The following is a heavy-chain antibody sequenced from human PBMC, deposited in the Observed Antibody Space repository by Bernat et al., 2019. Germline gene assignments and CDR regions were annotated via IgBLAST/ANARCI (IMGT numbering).Heavy chain of an antibody. CDR3: AREGTYYYGSGDLGG. J-gene: IGHJ4*02. CDR1: GYTFTSYY. CDR2: INPSGGST. V-gene: IGHV1-46*01. Sequence: QVQLVQSGAEVKKSGASVKVSCKASGYTFTSYYMHWVRQAPGQGLEWMGIINPSGGSTSYAQKFQGRVTMARDTSTSTVYMELGGLGSEDTAVYYCAREGTYYYGSGDLGGWGQGTLVTVSS. D-gene: IGHD3-10*01.